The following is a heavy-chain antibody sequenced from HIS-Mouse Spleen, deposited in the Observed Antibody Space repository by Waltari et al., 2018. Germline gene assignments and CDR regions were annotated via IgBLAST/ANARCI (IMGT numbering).Heavy chain of an antibody. J-gene: IGHJ4*02. CDR3: ARGQYYYDSSGYYYFDY. CDR1: GGSISSYY. V-gene: IGHV4-59*01. D-gene: IGHD3-22*01. CDR2: IYYSGST. Sequence: QVQLQESGPGLVKPSETLSLTCPVSGGSISSYYWRWILQPPGKGLEWIGYIYYSGSTNYNPSLKSRVTISVDTSKNQFSLKLSSVTAADTAVYYCARGQYYYDSSGYYYFDYWGQGTLVTVSS.